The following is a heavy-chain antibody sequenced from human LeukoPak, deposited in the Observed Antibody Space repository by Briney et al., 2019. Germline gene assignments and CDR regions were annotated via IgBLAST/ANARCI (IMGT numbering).Heavy chain of an antibody. CDR3: ARDRDDSSGYYRETLFDY. Sequence: ASVKVSCKASGYTFTGYYMHWVRQAPGQGLEWMEWINPNSGGTNYAQKFQGRVTMTRDTSISTAYMELSRLRSDDTAVYYCARDRDDSSGYYRETLFDYWGQGTLVTVSS. V-gene: IGHV1-2*02. J-gene: IGHJ4*02. D-gene: IGHD3-22*01. CDR1: GYTFTGYY. CDR2: INPNSGGT.